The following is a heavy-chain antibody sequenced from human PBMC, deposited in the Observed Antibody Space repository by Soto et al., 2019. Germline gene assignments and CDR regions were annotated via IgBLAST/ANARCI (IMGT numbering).Heavy chain of an antibody. V-gene: IGHV3-23*01. Sequence: EVQLLESGGGLVQPGGSLRLSCAASGFTFSSYAMSWVRQAPGKGLEWVSAISGSGGSTYYGDSVKGRFTISRDNSKNTMYLQMNSMRAEDTAVYYCAKDRIAAAGTREVNWGQGTLVTVSS. CDR2: ISGSGGST. J-gene: IGHJ4*02. CDR3: AKDRIAAAGTREVN. CDR1: GFTFSSYA. D-gene: IGHD6-13*01.